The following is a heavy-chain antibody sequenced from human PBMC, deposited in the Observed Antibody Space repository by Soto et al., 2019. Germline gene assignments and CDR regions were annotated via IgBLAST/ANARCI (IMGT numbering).Heavy chain of an antibody. Sequence: GGSLRLSCAASGFTFSSYAMSWVRQAPGKGLEWVSAISGSGGSTYYADSVKGRFTISRDNSKNTLYLQMNSLRAEDTAVYYCAKEPGYSGYGGSWFDPWSQGTRVTVS. CDR1: GFTFSSYA. D-gene: IGHD5-12*01. CDR3: AKEPGYSGYGGSWFDP. J-gene: IGHJ5*02. CDR2: ISGSGGST. V-gene: IGHV3-23*01.